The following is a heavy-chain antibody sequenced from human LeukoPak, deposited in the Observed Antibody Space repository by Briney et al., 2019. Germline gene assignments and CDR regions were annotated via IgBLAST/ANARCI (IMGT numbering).Heavy chain of an antibody. CDR2: INPNSGGT. D-gene: IGHD6-19*01. V-gene: IGHV1-2*02. CDR3: ASGGLAVAGIRARFAFDY. Sequence: RASVKVSCKASGYTFTGYYMHWVRQAPGQGLEWMGWINPNSGGTNYAQKFQGRVTMTRDTSISTAYMELSRLRSDDTAVYYCASGGLAVAGIRARFAFDYWGQGTLVTVSS. J-gene: IGHJ4*02. CDR1: GYTFTGYY.